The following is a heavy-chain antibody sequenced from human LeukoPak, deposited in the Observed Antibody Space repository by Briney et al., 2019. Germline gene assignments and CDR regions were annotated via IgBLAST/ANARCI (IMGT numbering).Heavy chain of an antibody. J-gene: IGHJ4*02. CDR2: ISPFNGKT. Sequence: PGASVNVSCKTSGYTFITSGITWVRQAPGHALKWMGWISPFNGKTRFAEEFQDRLTLTTDTPTRTAYMVLRSLRSDDTAVYYCVRDRDATPDDVRDYWGQGSLVTVSS. D-gene: IGHD2-21*02. CDR3: VRDRDATPDDVRDY. CDR1: GYTFITSG. V-gene: IGHV1-18*01.